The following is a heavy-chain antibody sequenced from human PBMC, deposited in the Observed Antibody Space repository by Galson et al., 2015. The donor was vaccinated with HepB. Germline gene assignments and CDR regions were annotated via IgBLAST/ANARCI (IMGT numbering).Heavy chain of an antibody. D-gene: IGHD6-25*01. Sequence: SLRLSCAASGFTFSSYAMSWVRQAPGKGLEWVSAISGSGGSTYYADSVKGRFTISRDNSKNTLYLQMNSLRAEDTAVYYCAKDGIEAGDGMDVCGQGTTVTVSS. J-gene: IGHJ6*02. CDR2: ISGSGGST. V-gene: IGHV3-23*01. CDR3: AKDGIEAGDGMDV. CDR1: GFTFSSYA.